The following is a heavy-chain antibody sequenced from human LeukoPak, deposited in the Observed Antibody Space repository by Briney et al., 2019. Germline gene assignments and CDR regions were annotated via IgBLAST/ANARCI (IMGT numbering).Heavy chain of an antibody. J-gene: IGHJ6*02. V-gene: IGHV3-11*04. CDR1: GFTFSDYY. CDR3: ARDLIAAAAYYYYGMDV. CDR2: ISSSGSTI. Sequence: PGGPLRLSCAASGFTFSDYYMSWIRQAPGKGLEWVSYISSSGSTIYYADSVKGRFTISRDNAKNSLYLQMNSLRAEDTAVYYCARDLIAAAAYYYYGMDVWGQGTTVTVSS. D-gene: IGHD6-13*01.